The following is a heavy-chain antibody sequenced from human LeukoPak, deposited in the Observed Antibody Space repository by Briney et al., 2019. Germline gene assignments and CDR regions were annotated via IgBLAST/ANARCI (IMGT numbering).Heavy chain of an antibody. CDR3: AKEMGYCSGGSCHKWFDP. CDR1: GFTVSSNY. Sequence: GGSLRLSCAASGFTVSSNYMSWVRQAPGKGLEWVSAISGSGGSTYYADSVKGRFTISRDNSKNTLYLQMNSLRAEDTAVYYCAKEMGYCSGGSCHKWFDPWGQGTLVTVSS. CDR2: ISGSGGST. D-gene: IGHD2-15*01. J-gene: IGHJ5*02. V-gene: IGHV3-23*01.